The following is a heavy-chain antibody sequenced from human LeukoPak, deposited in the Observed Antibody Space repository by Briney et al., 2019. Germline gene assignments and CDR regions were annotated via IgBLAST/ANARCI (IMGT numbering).Heavy chain of an antibody. CDR1: GFTFSSYG. CDR3: AKGCSNGGSCYILDY. D-gene: IGHD2-15*01. V-gene: IGHV3-30*18. J-gene: IGHJ4*02. CDR2: ISYDGSNK. Sequence: GGSLRLSCAASGFTFSSYGMHWVRQAPGKGLEWVAVISYDGSNKYYADSVKGRFTISRDNSKNTLYLQMNSLRVEDTAVYYCAKGCSNGGSCYILDYWGQGTLVTVSS.